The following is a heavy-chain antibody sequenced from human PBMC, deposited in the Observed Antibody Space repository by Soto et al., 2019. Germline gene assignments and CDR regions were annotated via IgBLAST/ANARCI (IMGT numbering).Heavy chain of an antibody. Sequence: QVQLQQWGAGLLKPSETLSLTCAVYGGSFSGYYWSWIRQPPGKGMEWIGEINHSGSTNYNLSLKSRVPISVDTSKNQFSLKLISVTAADTAVYYCARGGGYGPMEVWGQGTTVTVSS. V-gene: IGHV4-34*01. J-gene: IGHJ6*02. CDR1: GGSFSGYY. D-gene: IGHD6-25*01. CDR2: INHSGST. CDR3: ARGGGYGPMEV.